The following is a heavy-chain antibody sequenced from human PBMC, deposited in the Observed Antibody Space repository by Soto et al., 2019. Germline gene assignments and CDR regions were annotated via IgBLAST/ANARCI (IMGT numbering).Heavy chain of an antibody. CDR3: VRSKDSGGDYGMYV. Sequence: SETLSLTCTVSGGSISTSSWNWIRQAPGKGLEWIGCVYYTGNTNYNPSLKSRVTMSLDTSKNQFSLKLSSVTAADTAVYYCVRSKDSGGDYGMYVWGQGTSVIVSS. CDR2: VYYTGNT. V-gene: IGHV4-59*08. D-gene: IGHD3-10*01. J-gene: IGHJ6*02. CDR1: GGSISTSS.